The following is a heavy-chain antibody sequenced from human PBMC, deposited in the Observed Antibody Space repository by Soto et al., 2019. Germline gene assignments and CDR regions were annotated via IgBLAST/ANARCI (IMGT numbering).Heavy chain of an antibody. Sequence: PSQTLSVTCAISGDSVSSNSAAWNWIRQSPSRGLEWLGRTYYRSKWYNDYAVSVKSRITINPDTSKNQFSLQLNSVTPEDTAVYYCARARGDFWSGPTYYYYYYGMDVWGQGTTVTVSS. CDR3: ARARGDFWSGPTYYYYYYGMDV. V-gene: IGHV6-1*01. CDR1: GDSVSSNSAA. J-gene: IGHJ6*02. CDR2: TYYRSKWYN. D-gene: IGHD3-3*01.